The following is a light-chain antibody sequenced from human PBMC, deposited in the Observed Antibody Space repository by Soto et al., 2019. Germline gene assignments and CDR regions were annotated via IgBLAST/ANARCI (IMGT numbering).Light chain of an antibody. CDR2: DAS. CDR3: QPHDSLPWT. J-gene: IGKJ1*01. V-gene: IGKV1-33*01. CDR1: QDISNF. Sequence: DIHMTQSPSSLSASVGDRVTVTCRASQDISNFLNWYQYKPGEAPKLLIFDASYLATGVPSRFSGGGFGTDFTLTISSLQPEDNATYYCQPHDSLPWTVGPGTKVEIK.